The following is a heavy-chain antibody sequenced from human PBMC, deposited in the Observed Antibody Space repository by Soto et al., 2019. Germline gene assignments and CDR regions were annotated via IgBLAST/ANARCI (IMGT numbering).Heavy chain of an antibody. D-gene: IGHD6-13*01. Sequence: PGGSLRLSCAASGFTCSSYGMHWVRQAPGKGLEWVAVISYDGSNKYYADSVKGRFTISRDNSKNTLYLQMNSLRAEDTAVYYCAKVGRGSSSWYSFDYWGQGTLVTVSS. J-gene: IGHJ4*02. CDR1: GFTCSSYG. CDR2: ISYDGSNK. CDR3: AKVGRGSSSWYSFDY. V-gene: IGHV3-30*18.